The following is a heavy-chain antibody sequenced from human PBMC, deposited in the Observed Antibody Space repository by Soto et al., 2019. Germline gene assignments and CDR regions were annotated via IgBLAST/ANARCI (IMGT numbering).Heavy chain of an antibody. D-gene: IGHD2-2*01. J-gene: IGHJ6*02. CDR1: GDSVGSSAAMY. CDR2: IYRSGST. CDR3: ARPHESGHYPSMSI. V-gene: IGHV4-61*08. Sequence: SETLSLTCTVSGDSVGSSAAMYWAWVRQPPGKELEFIGKIYRSGSTLLNSALQSRVTLSIEPSKNQSPLHLRSVTVGDTARYFCARPHESGHYPSMSIWGPGITVTVSS.